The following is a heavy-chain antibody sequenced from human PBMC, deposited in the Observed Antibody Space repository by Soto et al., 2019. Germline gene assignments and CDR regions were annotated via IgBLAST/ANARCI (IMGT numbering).Heavy chain of an antibody. CDR2: IIPIFGIT. D-gene: IGHD1-1*01. CDR3: ARDPRSITGTTSSEDFQH. V-gene: IGHV1-69*01. J-gene: IGHJ1*01. Sequence: QAQLMQSGAEVKEPGSSVKVSCKASGGTFSGYAISWVRQAPGQGLEWLGGIIPIFGITNYAQKFQNRLTIAADESSATVYMYLISLTSEDSAIYYCARDPRSITGTTSSEDFQHWGQGTLVSVS. CDR1: GGTFSGYA.